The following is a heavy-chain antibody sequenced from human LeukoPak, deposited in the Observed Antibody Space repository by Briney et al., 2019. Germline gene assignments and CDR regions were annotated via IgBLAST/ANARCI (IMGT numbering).Heavy chain of an antibody. CDR1: GFTFSSYS. Sequence: GGSLRLSCAASGFTFSSYSMNWVRQAPGKGLEWVSSISSGSSYIYYADSVKGRFTISRDNAKKSLYLQINSLRAEDTALYYCARHLSGITGYTYGRGIDYWGQGTLVPVSS. D-gene: IGHD5-18*01. CDR2: ISSGSSYI. CDR3: ARHLSGITGYTYGRGIDY. V-gene: IGHV3-21*01. J-gene: IGHJ4*02.